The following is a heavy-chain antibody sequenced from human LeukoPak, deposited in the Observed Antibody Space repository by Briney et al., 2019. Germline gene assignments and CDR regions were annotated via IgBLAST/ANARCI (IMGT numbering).Heavy chain of an antibody. CDR1: GGSISSYY. D-gene: IGHD3-3*01. Sequence: SETLSLTCTVSGGSISSYYWSWIRQPPGKGLEWIGYIYYSGSTNYNPSLKSRVTISVDTSKNQFSLKLSSVTAADTAVYYCARHYPFWSVDPTDAFDIWGRGTMVTVSS. V-gene: IGHV4-59*08. CDR2: IYYSGST. J-gene: IGHJ3*02. CDR3: ARHYPFWSVDPTDAFDI.